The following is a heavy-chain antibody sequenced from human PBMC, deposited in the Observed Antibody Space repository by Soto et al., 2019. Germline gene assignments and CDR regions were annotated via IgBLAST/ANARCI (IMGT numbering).Heavy chain of an antibody. Sequence: QVQLVQSGAEVKEPGASVKVSCKASGYTFASYGINWVRQAPGQGLEWMGWISGYNGNTKYAQKFQGRVTVTTDTXTXXGYMELRRRRSDDTAVYYCARDGILGTTQGSWFDPWGQGTLVTVSS. CDR2: ISGYNGNT. V-gene: IGHV1-18*01. J-gene: IGHJ5*02. D-gene: IGHD1-26*01. CDR1: GYTFASYG. CDR3: ARDGILGTTQGSWFDP.